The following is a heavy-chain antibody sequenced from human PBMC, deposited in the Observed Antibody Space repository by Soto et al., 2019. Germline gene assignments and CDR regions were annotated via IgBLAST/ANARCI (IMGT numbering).Heavy chain of an antibody. Sequence: SVKVSCKASGGTFSSYAISWVRQAPGQGLEWMGGIIPIFGTANYAQKFQGRVTITADKSTSTAYMELSSLRSEDTAVYYCARDQVVPAAFYYYYGMDVRGQGTTVTVSS. V-gene: IGHV1-69*06. CDR3: ARDQVVPAAFYYYYGMDV. CDR1: GGTFSSYA. J-gene: IGHJ6*02. D-gene: IGHD2-2*01. CDR2: IIPIFGTA.